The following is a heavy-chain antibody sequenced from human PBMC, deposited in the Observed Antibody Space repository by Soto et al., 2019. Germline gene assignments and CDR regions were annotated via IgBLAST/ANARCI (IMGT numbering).Heavy chain of an antibody. J-gene: IGHJ4*02. CDR1: GFTFSSYA. Sequence: GGSLRLSCVASGFTFSSYAMSWVRQAPGKGLEWVSAISGSGGSTYYADSVKGRFTITRDNSKNTLYLQMNSLRAEDTAVYYCAKDGYDYIWGSCLLDYWGQGTLVTVSS. CDR2: ISGSGGST. D-gene: IGHD3-16*01. V-gene: IGHV3-23*01. CDR3: AKDGYDYIWGSCLLDY.